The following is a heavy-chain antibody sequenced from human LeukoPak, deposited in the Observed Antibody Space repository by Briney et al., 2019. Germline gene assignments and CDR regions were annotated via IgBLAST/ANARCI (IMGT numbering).Heavy chain of an antibody. CDR1: GFTFSSYA. Sequence: PGGSLRLSCAASGFTFSSYAMSWVRQAPGKGLEWVSAISGSGGSTYYADSVKGRFTISRDNSKNTLYLQMNSLRAEDTAVYYCAKLSGSYGGGWYYFDYWGQGTLVTVSS. CDR2: ISGSGGST. D-gene: IGHD1-26*01. V-gene: IGHV3-23*01. J-gene: IGHJ4*02. CDR3: AKLSGSYGGGWYYFDY.